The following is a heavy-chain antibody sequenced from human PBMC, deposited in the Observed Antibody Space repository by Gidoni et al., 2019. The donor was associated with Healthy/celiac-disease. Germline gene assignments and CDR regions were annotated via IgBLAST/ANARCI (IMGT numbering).Heavy chain of an antibody. CDR3: ARSFWLRPYFDY. CDR2: IYWDDDK. J-gene: IGHJ4*02. D-gene: IGHD5-12*01. Sequence: QITLKESGPTLVKPTQTLTLTCTFSGFSLSTRGVGVGWIRQPPGKALEWLALIYWDDDKRYSPSLKSRLTITKDTSKNQVVLTMTNMDPVDTATYYCARSFWLRPYFDYWGQGTLVTVSS. CDR1: GFSLSTRGVG. V-gene: IGHV2-5*02.